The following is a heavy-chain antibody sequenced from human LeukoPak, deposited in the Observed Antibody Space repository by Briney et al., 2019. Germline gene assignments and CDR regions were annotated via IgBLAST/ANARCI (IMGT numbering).Heavy chain of an antibody. Sequence: PSETLSLTCTVSGGSISSSSYYWGWIRQPPGKGLEWIGSIYYSGSTYYNPSLKSRVTISVDTSKNQFSLKLSSVTAADTAVYYCARQGTIFRYYYMDVWGKGTTVTVSS. V-gene: IGHV4-39*01. J-gene: IGHJ6*03. CDR1: GGSISSSSYY. CDR2: IYYSGST. CDR3: ARQGTIFRYYYMDV. D-gene: IGHD3-3*01.